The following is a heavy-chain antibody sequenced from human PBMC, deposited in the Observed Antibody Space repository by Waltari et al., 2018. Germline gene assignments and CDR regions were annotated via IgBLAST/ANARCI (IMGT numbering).Heavy chain of an antibody. V-gene: IGHV4-59*01. D-gene: IGHD6-13*01. CDR1: GTSISNYY. Sequence: QVQLQESGPGLVKPSETLSLTCTVSGTSISNYYWTWIRQPPGKGLEWIGYISDSGSTSYNPSLKSRVTISGDTSKKHFSLKLSSVTAADTAVYYCARTSGAAAGKFDYWGQGTLVTVSS. J-gene: IGHJ4*02. CDR2: ISDSGST. CDR3: ARTSGAAAGKFDY.